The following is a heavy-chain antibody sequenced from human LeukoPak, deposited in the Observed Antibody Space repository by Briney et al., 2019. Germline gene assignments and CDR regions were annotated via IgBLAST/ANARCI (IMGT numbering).Heavy chain of an antibody. Sequence: ASVKVSCKASGYTFTSYDINWVRQATGQGLEWMGWMNPNSGNTGYAQKFQGRVTMTRNTSISTAYMELSSLRSEDTAVYYCARCSFWSGYYYYYYYGMDVWGQGTTATVSS. CDR1: GYTFTSYD. J-gene: IGHJ6*02. V-gene: IGHV1-8*01. D-gene: IGHD3-3*01. CDR3: ARCSFWSGYYYYYYYGMDV. CDR2: MNPNSGNT.